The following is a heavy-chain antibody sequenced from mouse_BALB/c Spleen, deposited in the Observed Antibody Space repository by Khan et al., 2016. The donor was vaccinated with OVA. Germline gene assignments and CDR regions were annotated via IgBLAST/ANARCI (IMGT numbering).Heavy chain of an antibody. Sequence: QVQLEQSGPGLVAPSQTRSLTCTVTGFTFTNYAIHWIRQPPGKNPEWLALIWACGSTNYNSALMSRLFISKDNCKNQDFLQMNNMNGHNTAISSRASNGEPDDIDYWGQGTTLTVSS. CDR3: ASNGEPDDIDY. J-gene: IGHJ2*01. CDR2: IWACGST. CDR1: GFTFTNYA. V-gene: IGHV2-9*02.